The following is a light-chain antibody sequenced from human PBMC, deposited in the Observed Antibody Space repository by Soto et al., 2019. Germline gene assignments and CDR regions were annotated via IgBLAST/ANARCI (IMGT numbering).Light chain of an antibody. CDR1: RSNIGSNY. V-gene: IGLV1-47*02. Sequence: QSALTQPPSASATPGQRVSISCSGSRSNIGSNYVYWYQQLPGAAPRLLMYSNNQRPSGVPGRFSVSKSGTSASLAISGLRSEDEADYYCAAWDDNLSGWVFGGGTQLTVL. CDR2: SNN. J-gene: IGLJ3*02. CDR3: AAWDDNLSGWV.